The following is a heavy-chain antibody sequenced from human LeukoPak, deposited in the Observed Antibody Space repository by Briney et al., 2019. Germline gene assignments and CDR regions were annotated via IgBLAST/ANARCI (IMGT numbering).Heavy chain of an antibody. D-gene: IGHD3-10*01. CDR1: GGSISSYY. Sequence: SETLSLTCTVSGGSISSYYWSWIRQPPGKGLEWLGYIYYSGSTNYNPSLKSRVTISVDTSKNQFSLKLSSVTAADTAVYYCARVGVYNGSGSYGYYFDYWGQGTLVTVSS. V-gene: IGHV4-59*01. J-gene: IGHJ4*02. CDR3: ARVGVYNGSGSYGYYFDY. CDR2: IYYSGST.